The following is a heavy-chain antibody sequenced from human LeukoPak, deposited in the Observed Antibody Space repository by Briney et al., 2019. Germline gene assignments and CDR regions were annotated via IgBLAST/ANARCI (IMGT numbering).Heavy chain of an antibody. D-gene: IGHD2/OR15-2a*01. V-gene: IGHV3-23*01. CDR2: INVSGGST. J-gene: IGHJ6*02. CDR1: EFTFSSYA. Sequence: GGSLRLSCAASEFTFSSYAMQWVRQAPGKGLEWVSGINVSGGSTWYADSVKGRFTISRDNSKNTLYLQMNSPRAEDTAVYYCAKYVSAKGPPYALDVWGQGTTVTVSS. CDR3: AKYVSAKGPPYALDV.